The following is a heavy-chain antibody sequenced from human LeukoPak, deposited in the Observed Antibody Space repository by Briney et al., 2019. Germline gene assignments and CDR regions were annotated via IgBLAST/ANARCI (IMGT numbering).Heavy chain of an antibody. CDR2: INTDGSET. CDR3: ARRARGNWFDP. J-gene: IGHJ5*02. CDR1: GFTFSSYW. Sequence: GGSLRLSCAASGFTFSSYWMHWVRQGPGKGLVWVSRINTDGSETIYADSVKGRFTISRDNAKNTLYLQMNSLRAEDTAVYYCARRARGNWFDPWGQGTLVTVSS. V-gene: IGHV3-74*01.